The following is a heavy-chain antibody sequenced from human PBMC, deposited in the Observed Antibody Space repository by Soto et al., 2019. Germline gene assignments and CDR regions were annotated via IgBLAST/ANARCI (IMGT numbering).Heavy chain of an antibody. CDR2: INPDTGTT. D-gene: IGHD2-21*01. CDR1: GYTFTHYY. J-gene: IGHJ4*02. Sequence: QVQLVQSGAALRKPGASVKLSCQASGYTFTHYYIHWVRQAPGQGLEWLAIINPDTGTTSYAQTFQGRVTPTTDTSASTVYLELSGLAAEDTAVYYCANCPIYGGDSYFAYWGQGTLVTVSS. V-gene: IGHV1-46*01. CDR3: ANCPIYGGDSYFAY.